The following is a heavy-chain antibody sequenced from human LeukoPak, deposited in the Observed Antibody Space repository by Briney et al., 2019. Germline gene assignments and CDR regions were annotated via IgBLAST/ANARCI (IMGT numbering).Heavy chain of an antibody. D-gene: IGHD6-6*01. Sequence: GASVKVSCKASGGTFSSYAISWVRQAPGQGLEWMGGIIPIFGTANYAQKFQGRVTITTDESTSTAYMELSSLRSEDTAVYYCARDSIAARPPWAYYYYMDVWGKGTTVTVSS. J-gene: IGHJ6*03. CDR2: IIPIFGTA. CDR3: ARDSIAARPPWAYYYYMDV. CDR1: GGTFSSYA. V-gene: IGHV1-69*05.